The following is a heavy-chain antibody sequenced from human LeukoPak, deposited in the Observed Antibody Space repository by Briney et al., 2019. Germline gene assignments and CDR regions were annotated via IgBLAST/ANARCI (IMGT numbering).Heavy chain of an antibody. Sequence: PSETLSLTCTVSRGSINTGNYYWSWIRQPPGKGLEWLGFIHYSGSTDYNPSLKSRVSISIDTSKNQFSLQLSSVTAADTAVYYCARHYGPWGQGTLVTVSS. D-gene: IGHD3-16*01. V-gene: IGHV4-30-4*01. CDR3: ARHYGP. CDR2: IHYSGST. J-gene: IGHJ5*02. CDR1: RGSINTGNYY.